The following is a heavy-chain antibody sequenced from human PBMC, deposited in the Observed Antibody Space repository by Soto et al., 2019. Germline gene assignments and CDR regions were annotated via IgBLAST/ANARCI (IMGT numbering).Heavy chain of an antibody. CDR3: AGVGGCTNGVCSDYFDY. D-gene: IGHD2-8*01. V-gene: IGHV1-46*01. J-gene: IGHJ4*02. CDR2: INPSGGST. CDR1: GYTFTSYY. Sequence: VASVKVSCKASGYTFTSYYMHWVRQAPGQGLEWMGIINPSGGSTSYAQKFQGRVTMTRDTSTSTVYMELSSLGSEDTAVYYCAGVGGCTNGVCSDYFDYWGQGTLVTVSS.